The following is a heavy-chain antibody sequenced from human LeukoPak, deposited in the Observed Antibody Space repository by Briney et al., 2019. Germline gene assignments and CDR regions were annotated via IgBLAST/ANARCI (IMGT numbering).Heavy chain of an antibody. CDR3: ASGVAVDPDTFDI. J-gene: IGHJ3*02. V-gene: IGHV4-59*08. CDR1: NGSFSNHF. CDR2: ISYSGSA. Sequence: SETLSLTCTVSNGSFSNHFWSWIRQPPGKGLEWIGYISYSGSAHYDPSLKSRVTISVDMSKNQFSLKLSSVTAADTAVYYCASGVAVDPDTFDIWGLGTLVTVSS. D-gene: IGHD6-19*01.